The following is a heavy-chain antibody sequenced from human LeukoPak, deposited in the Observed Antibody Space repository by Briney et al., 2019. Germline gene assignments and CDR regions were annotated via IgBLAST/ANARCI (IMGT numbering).Heavy chain of an antibody. CDR2: ISGSGGST. Sequence: GGSLRLSCAAPGFTFSSYAMSWVRQAPGKGLEWVSAISGSGGSTYYADSVKGRFTISRDNSKNTLYLQMNSLRAEDTAVYYCAKDIEAAAAEPEGPFDYWGQGTLVTVSS. D-gene: IGHD6-13*01. J-gene: IGHJ4*02. CDR3: AKDIEAAAAEPEGPFDY. V-gene: IGHV3-23*01. CDR1: GFTFSSYA.